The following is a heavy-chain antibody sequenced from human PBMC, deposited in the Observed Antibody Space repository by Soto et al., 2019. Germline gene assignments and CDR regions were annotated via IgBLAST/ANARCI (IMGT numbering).Heavy chain of an antibody. CDR3: AKQSPQQLVPSYFDY. CDR2: ISYDGSNK. V-gene: IGHV3-30*18. J-gene: IGHJ4*02. Sequence: GGSLRLSCAASGFTFSSYGMHWVRQAPGKGLEWVAVISYDGSNKYYADSVKGRFTISRDNSKNTLYLQMNSLRAEDTAVYYCAKQSPQQLVPSYFDYWGQGTLVTVSS. D-gene: IGHD6-13*01. CDR1: GFTFSSYG.